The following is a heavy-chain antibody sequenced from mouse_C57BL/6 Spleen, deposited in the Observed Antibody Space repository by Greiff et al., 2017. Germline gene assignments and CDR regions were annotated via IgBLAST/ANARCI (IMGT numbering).Heavy chain of an antibody. CDR1: GYTFTSYW. Sequence: QVQLKQPGAELVKPGASVKMSCKASGYTFTSYWITWVKQRPGQGLEWIGDIYPGSGSTNYNEKFKSKATLTVDTSSSTAYMQLSSLTSEDSAVYCCARFYGNYLAWFAYWGQGTLVTVSA. CDR3: ARFYGNYLAWFAY. CDR2: IYPGSGST. V-gene: IGHV1-55*01. D-gene: IGHD2-1*01. J-gene: IGHJ3*01.